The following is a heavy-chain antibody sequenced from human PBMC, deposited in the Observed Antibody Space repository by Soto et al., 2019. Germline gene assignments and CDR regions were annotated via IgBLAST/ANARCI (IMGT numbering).Heavy chain of an antibody. J-gene: IGHJ6*02. V-gene: IGHV3-30-3*01. CDR1: GFTFSSYA. D-gene: IGHD6-13*01. CDR3: ARERYSSSWYGYYYGMDV. Sequence: QVQLVESGGGVVQPGRSLRLSCAASGFTFSSYAMHWVRQAPGKGLEWVAVISDNGSNKYYADSVKGRFTISRDNSKKTMYLQMNGLRAEDTAVYYCARERYSSSWYGYYYGMDVWGQGTTVTVSS. CDR2: ISDNGSNK.